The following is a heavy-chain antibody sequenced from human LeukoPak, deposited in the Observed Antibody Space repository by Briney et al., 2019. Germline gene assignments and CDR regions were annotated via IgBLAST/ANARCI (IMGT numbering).Heavy chain of an antibody. D-gene: IGHD1-26*01. Sequence: GRSLRLSCAASGFTFSSYDMHWVRQAPGKGLEGGAVISYDGSNKYYADSVKGRFTISRDNSKNTLYLQMNSLRAEDTAVYYCAKFKSGSYSGSFDYWGQGTLVTVSS. CDR3: AKFKSGSYSGSFDY. J-gene: IGHJ4*02. CDR2: ISYDGSNK. V-gene: IGHV3-30*18. CDR1: GFTFSSYD.